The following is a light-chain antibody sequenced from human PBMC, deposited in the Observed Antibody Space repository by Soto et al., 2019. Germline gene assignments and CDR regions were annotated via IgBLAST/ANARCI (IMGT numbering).Light chain of an antibody. V-gene: IGKV1-12*01. CDR1: QDIASW. J-gene: IGKJ1*01. CDR2: TSS. CDR3: QQTYGALTWT. Sequence: DIQMTQSPSSVSASVGDRVTIICRATQDIASWLAWYQQKPGRAPKLRISTSSSLQSGVPSTFSGSGSGTDFTRTINSLQPEDFATYYCQQTYGALTWTFGQGTKVDIK.